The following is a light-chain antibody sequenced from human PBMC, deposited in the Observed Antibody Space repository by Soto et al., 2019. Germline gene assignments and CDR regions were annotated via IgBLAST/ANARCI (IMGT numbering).Light chain of an antibody. CDR2: DVS. J-gene: IGKJ1*01. CDR1: QRISSW. V-gene: IGKV1-5*02. CDR3: HQYNGSSWT. Sequence: DIQMTQSPSTLSASVGDRVTIICRARQRISSWLAWYQQKPGKAPNLLIYDVSSLQGGVPSRFSGSGSGTEFTLTISSLQPDDFATYYCHQYNGSSWTFGQGTKV.